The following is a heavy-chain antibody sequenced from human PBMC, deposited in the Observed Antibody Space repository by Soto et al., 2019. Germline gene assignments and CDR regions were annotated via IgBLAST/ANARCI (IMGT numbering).Heavy chain of an antibody. CDR1: GGSVSSGSYY. Sequence: PSETLSLTCTVSGGSVSSGSYYWSWIRQPPGKGLEWIGYIYYSGSTNYNPSLKSRVTISVDTSKNQFSLKLSSVTAADTAVYYCARLSIPGIAAPYYYYGIDIWGQGTTVTVSS. V-gene: IGHV4-61*01. D-gene: IGHD6-6*01. J-gene: IGHJ6*02. CDR2: IYYSGST. CDR3: ARLSIPGIAAPYYYYGIDI.